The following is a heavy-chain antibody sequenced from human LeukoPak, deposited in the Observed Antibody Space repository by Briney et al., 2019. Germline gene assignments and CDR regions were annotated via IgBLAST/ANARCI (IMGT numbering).Heavy chain of an antibody. Sequence: ASVKVSCTASGYTFTSYGNSWVRQAPGQGLEWMGWMSPNSGNTGYAQKFQGRVTMTRNTSMSTAYMELSSLRSEDTAVYYCARGPPNWGYDYWGQGTLVTVSS. D-gene: IGHD7-27*01. CDR3: ARGPPNWGYDY. V-gene: IGHV1-8*02. CDR2: MSPNSGNT. CDR1: GYTFTSYG. J-gene: IGHJ4*02.